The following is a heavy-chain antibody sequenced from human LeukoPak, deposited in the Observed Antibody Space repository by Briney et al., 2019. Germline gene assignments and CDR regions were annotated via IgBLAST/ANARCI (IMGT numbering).Heavy chain of an antibody. V-gene: IGHV1-46*01. CDR1: GYAFTSYY. CDR2: INPSGGST. D-gene: IGHD1-26*01. CDR3: ARDLISGSCPDY. Sequence: GASVKVSCKASGYAFTSYYMHWVRQAPGQGLEWMGIINPSGGSTSYAQKFQGRVTMTRDTSTSTVYMELSSLRSENTAVYYCARDLISGSCPDYWGQGTLVTVSS. J-gene: IGHJ4*02.